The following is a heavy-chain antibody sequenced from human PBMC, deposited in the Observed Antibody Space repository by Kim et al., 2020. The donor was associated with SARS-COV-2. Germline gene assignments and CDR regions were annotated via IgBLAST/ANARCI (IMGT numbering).Heavy chain of an antibody. D-gene: IGHD3-10*01. CDR2: INTNTGNP. Sequence: ASVKVSCKASGYTFTSYAMNWVRHAPGQGLEWMGWINTNTGNPTYAQGFTGRFVFSLDTSVSTAYLQISSLKAEDTAVYYCARTRGMNYYYYYGMDVWGQGTTVTVSS. CDR3: ARTRGMNYYYYYGMDV. J-gene: IGHJ6*02. CDR1: GYTFTSYA. V-gene: IGHV7-4-1*02.